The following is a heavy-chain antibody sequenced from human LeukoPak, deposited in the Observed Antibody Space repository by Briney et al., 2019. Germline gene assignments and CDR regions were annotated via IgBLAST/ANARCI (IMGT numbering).Heavy chain of an antibody. CDR2: IYYSGST. V-gene: IGHV4-39*01. CDR3: SRPDYSGGSCLY. J-gene: IGHJ4*02. Sequence: PSETLSLTCTVSGGSISSSSYYWGWIRQPPGKGLEWIGSIYYSGSTYYNPSLKSRVTISVDTSKNQFSLKLSSVTAADTAVYYCSRPDYSGGSCLYWGQGTLVTVSS. CDR1: GGSISSSSYY. D-gene: IGHD2-15*01.